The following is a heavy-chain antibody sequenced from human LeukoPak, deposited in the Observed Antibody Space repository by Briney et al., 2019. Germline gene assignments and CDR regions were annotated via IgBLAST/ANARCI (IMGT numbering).Heavy chain of an antibody. D-gene: IGHD3-9*01. V-gene: IGHV4-59*01. CDR2: IYYSGST. CDR3: ARSGGGYDISP. Sequence: WIGYIYYSGSTNYNPSLKSRVTISVDTSKNQFSLKLSSVTAADTAVYYCARSGGGYDISPWGQGTLVTVSS. J-gene: IGHJ5*02.